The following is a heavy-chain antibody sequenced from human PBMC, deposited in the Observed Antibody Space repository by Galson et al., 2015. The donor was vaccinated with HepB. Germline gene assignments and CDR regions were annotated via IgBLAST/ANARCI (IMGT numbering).Heavy chain of an antibody. V-gene: IGHV4-4*02. J-gene: IGHJ4*02. CDR2: VYYTGNT. Sequence: ETLSLTCAVSGDSISSSDWWSWVRQPPEKGLEWIGSVYYTGNTYYKSSLKSRVTISADMSKNQFTLKVNSVTAADTAVYYCARAAGDSSTYANDYWGQGTLVTVSS. CDR1: GDSISSSDW. CDR3: ARAAGDSSTYANDY. D-gene: IGHD2/OR15-2a*01.